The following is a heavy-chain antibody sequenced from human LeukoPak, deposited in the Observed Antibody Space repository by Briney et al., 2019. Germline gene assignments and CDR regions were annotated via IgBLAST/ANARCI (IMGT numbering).Heavy chain of an antibody. CDR3: ARVGYDSSGRFDY. CDR2: ISSSGSII. D-gene: IGHD3-22*01. V-gene: IGHV3-11*04. J-gene: IGHJ4*02. CDR1: GFTFRDYD. Sequence: GGSLRLYCAPSGFTFRDYDMTWSRQAPSNGLERVSYISSSGSIIYYADSVKGRFIISRDNAKNSLYLQMNSLRAEDTAVYFCARVGYDSSGRFDYWGQGTLVTVSS.